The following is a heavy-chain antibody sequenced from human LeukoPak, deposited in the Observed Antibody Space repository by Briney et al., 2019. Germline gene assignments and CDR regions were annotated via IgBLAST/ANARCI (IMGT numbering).Heavy chain of an antibody. J-gene: IGHJ4*02. CDR1: GYSISNGYY. V-gene: IGHV4-38-2*02. CDR2: IYRSGST. D-gene: IGHD6-19*01. CDR3: ARRHSSGWFYY. Sequence: SETLSLTCTVSGYSISNGYYWDWIRQPPGRGLEWIGNIYRSGSTSYNLSLKSRVTISVDTSKSQFSLKVNSVTAADTAVYYCARRHSSGWFYYWGQGTLVTVSS.